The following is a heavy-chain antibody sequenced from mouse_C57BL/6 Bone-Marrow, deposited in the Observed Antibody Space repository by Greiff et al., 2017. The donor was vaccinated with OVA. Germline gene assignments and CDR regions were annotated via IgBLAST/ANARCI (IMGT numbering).Heavy chain of an antibody. V-gene: IGHV5-4*01. J-gene: IGHJ4*01. CDR2: ISDGGSYT. D-gene: IGHD2-3*01. CDR3: ARGAFYDGYAMDY. CDR1: GFTFSGYA. Sequence: VQLKESGGGLVKPGGSLKLSCAASGFTFSGYAMSWVRQTPEKRLEWVATISDGGSYTYYPDNVKGRFTISRDNAKNNLYLQMSHLKSEDTAMYYCARGAFYDGYAMDYWGQGTSVTVSS.